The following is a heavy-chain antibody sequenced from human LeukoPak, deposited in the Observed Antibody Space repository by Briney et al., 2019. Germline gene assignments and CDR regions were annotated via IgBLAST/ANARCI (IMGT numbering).Heavy chain of an antibody. CDR2: ISGSGGST. CDR1: GFTFSSYA. Sequence: GGSLRLSCAASGFTFSSYAMSWVRQAPGKGLEWVSAISGSGGSTYYADSVKGRFTISRDNSKNTLYLQLNSLGAEDTAVYYCAAQPCSVGRCYLDYWGQGTLVTVSS. V-gene: IGHV3-23*01. CDR3: AAQPCSVGRCYLDY. D-gene: IGHD2-15*01. J-gene: IGHJ4*02.